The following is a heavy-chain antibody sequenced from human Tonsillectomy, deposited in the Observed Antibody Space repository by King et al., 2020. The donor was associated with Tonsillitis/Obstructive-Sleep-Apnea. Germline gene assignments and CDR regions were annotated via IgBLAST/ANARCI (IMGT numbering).Heavy chain of an antibody. Sequence: QLQESGPGLVRPSGTLHLTCAVSGGSISSDNWWSWVRQPPGRGPEWIGEIHHSGSATYYPSLKSRVTMSLDKSRNQLSLTLTSVTAADTAVYYCASRFDFWSGQFDNWGQGTLVTVSS. CDR2: IHHSGSA. CDR1: GGSISSDNW. CDR3: ASRFDFWSGQFDN. D-gene: IGHD3-3*01. J-gene: IGHJ4*02. V-gene: IGHV4-4*02.